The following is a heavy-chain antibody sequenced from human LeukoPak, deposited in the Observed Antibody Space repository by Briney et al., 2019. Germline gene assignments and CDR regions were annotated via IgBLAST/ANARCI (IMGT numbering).Heavy chain of an antibody. CDR2: ITSNGGDT. Sequence: PGGSLRLSCAASGFTFSTYAMHWVRQAPGKGLEYVSSITSNGGDTYYASSVKGRFTISRDNSRNTLYLQMSSLRAEDTAVYYCVKDGSGSYYTYYFDYWGQGTLVTVSS. J-gene: IGHJ4*02. V-gene: IGHV3-64*01. CDR3: VKDGSGSYYTYYFDY. CDR1: GFTFSTYA. D-gene: IGHD3-10*01.